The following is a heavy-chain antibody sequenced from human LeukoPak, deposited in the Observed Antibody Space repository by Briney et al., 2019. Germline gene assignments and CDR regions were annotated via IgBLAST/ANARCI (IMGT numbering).Heavy chain of an antibody. D-gene: IGHD2-15*01. V-gene: IGHV3-23*01. J-gene: IGHJ4*02. CDR2: ISGSGGST. CDR1: GFTFSSYA. Sequence: GGSLRLSCAASGFTFSSYAMSWVRQAPGKGLEWVSAISGSGGSTYYADSVKGRFTISRDNSKNTLYLQMNSLRAEDTAVYYCAKDIVVAVAAALDYWGQGTLVTVSS. CDR3: AKDIVVAVAAALDY.